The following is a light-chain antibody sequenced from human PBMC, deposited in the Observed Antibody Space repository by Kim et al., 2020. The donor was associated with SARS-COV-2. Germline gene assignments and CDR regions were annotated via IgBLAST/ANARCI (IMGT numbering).Light chain of an antibody. CDR1: SLRSYY. CDR3: NSRDSSGNHWV. J-gene: IGLJ3*02. Sequence: ALGQTVRITCQGDSLRSYYASWYQQKPGQAPVFVIYGKNNRPSGIPDRFSGSSSGNTASLTITGAQAEDEADYYCNSRDSSGNHWVFGGGTKLTVL. CDR2: GKN. V-gene: IGLV3-19*01.